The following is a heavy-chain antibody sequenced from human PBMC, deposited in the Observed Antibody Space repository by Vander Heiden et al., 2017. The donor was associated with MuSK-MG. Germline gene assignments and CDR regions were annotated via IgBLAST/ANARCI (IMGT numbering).Heavy chain of an antibody. CDR1: AYTFTSYY. CDR2: INPSGGST. Sequence: QVQLVQSGAEVKKPGASVKVSCKASAYTFTSYYMHWVRQVPGQGLEWMGIINPSGGSTSYAQKCQGRVTMTRDTSTSTVYMELSSLRSEDTAVYYCARDPRGYDPYPFDYWGQGTLVTVSS. V-gene: IGHV1-46*01. D-gene: IGHD5-12*01. CDR3: ARDPRGYDPYPFDY. J-gene: IGHJ4*02.